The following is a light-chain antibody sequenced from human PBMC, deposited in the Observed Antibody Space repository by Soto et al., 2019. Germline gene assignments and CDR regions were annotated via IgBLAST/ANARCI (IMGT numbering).Light chain of an antibody. CDR1: SSDIGAYNY. CDR3: NSYTSSTAVEV. Sequence: QSVLTQPASVSGSPGQSITISCTGTSSDIGAYNYVSWYQQHPGKAPKLMIYEVSNRPSGVSNRFSGSKSGHTASLTISGLQADDEADYYCNSYTSSTAVEVFGTGTKVTVL. J-gene: IGLJ1*01. V-gene: IGLV2-14*01. CDR2: EVS.